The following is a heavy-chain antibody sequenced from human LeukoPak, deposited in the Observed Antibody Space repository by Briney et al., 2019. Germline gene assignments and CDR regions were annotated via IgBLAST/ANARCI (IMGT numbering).Heavy chain of an antibody. CDR3: AKDIRGYEVLTGSGGIDY. D-gene: IGHD3-9*01. Sequence: PGGSLRLSCAASGFTFWNYAMTWVRQPPGKGLEWVSGISGSGGNTYYADSLKGRFTISRDNSKSTLFLQMNSLRAEDTAVYFCAKDIRGYEVLTGSGGIDYWGQGALVTVDS. J-gene: IGHJ4*02. CDR2: ISGSGGNT. V-gene: IGHV3-23*01. CDR1: GFTFWNYA.